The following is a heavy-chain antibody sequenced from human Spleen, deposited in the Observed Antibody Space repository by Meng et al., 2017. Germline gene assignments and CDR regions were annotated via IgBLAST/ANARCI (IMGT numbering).Heavy chain of an antibody. CDR3: SGHIDY. D-gene: IGHD5-12*01. CDR2: IKSKTDGGTT. CDR1: GFTFSNAW. Sequence: GESLKISCAASGFTFSNAWMSRVRQAPGKGLEWVGRIKSKTDGGTTDYAAPVKGRFTISRDDSKNTLYLQMNSLKTEDTAVYYCSGHIDYWGQGTLVTVSS. V-gene: IGHV3-15*01. J-gene: IGHJ4*02.